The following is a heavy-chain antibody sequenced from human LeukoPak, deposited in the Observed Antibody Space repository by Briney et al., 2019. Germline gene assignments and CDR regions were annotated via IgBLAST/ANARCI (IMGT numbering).Heavy chain of an antibody. CDR1: GFTFNDYH. CDR3: ARDSASIGHNDAFDI. Sequence: PGGSRRLSCAASGFTFNDYHMNWVRQAPGKGLEWVSYISGNSATIYYANSVEGRFTISRDNAKNSLYLQMNSLRAEDTAIYYCARDSASIGHNDAFDIWGQGTMVTVSS. CDR2: ISGNSATI. V-gene: IGHV3-48*03. J-gene: IGHJ3*02. D-gene: IGHD1-1*01.